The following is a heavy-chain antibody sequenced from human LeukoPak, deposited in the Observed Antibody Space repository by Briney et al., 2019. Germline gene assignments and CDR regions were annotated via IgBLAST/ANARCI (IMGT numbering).Heavy chain of an antibody. CDR3: ARDGSSGWYWVDY. J-gene: IGHJ4*02. Sequence: PGGSLRLSCAASGFTFSTYWMHWVRQAPGKGLVWVSRINGDGSSSTYADSVKGRFTISRDNAKNTLYLQMNSLRAEDTAVYYCARDGSSGWYWVDYWGQGTLVTVSS. D-gene: IGHD6-19*01. CDR2: INGDGSSS. V-gene: IGHV3-74*01. CDR1: GFTFSTYW.